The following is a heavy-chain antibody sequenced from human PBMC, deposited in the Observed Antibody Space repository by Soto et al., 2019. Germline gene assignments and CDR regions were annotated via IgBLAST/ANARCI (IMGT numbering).Heavy chain of an antibody. V-gene: IGHV1-2*02. CDR2: ISPNSGGT. J-gene: IGHJ4*02. Sequence: QVQLVQSGAEVKKSGASVKVSCKASGYSFTGYYIHWVRQAPGQGLEWMGEISPNSGGTKYAQKFQGRVTMTSDSSITTVYMDLSNLSSDDTAVYYCGKGRSGDVGVFYWGQGTLVTVYS. D-gene: IGHD1-26*01. CDR1: GYSFTGYY. CDR3: GKGRSGDVGVFY.